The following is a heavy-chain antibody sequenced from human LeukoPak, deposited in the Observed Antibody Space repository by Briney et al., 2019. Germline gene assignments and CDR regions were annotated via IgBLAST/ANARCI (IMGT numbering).Heavy chain of an antibody. CDR3: AKLWDSGTYFYFDY. V-gene: IGHV3-23*01. Sequence: GGSLRLSCAASGFTFSSYAMSWVRQAPGKGLEWVSTISGGGGSTYYADSVKGRFTISRDNSKNTLYLQMNSLRAEDTAAYYCAKLWDSGTYFYFDYWGQGTLVTVSS. CDR2: ISGGGGST. D-gene: IGHD1-26*01. J-gene: IGHJ4*02. CDR1: GFTFSSYA.